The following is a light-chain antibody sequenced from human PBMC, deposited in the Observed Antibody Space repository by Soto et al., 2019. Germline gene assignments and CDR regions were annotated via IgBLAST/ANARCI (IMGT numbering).Light chain of an antibody. V-gene: IGKV2-28*01. CDR3: MQSQQSPPT. CDR1: QSLLQSNGYNY. Sequence: DIVMTQSPLSLPVTPGEPASISCSSSQSLLQSNGYNYLDWYLQKPGQSPPLLIYFGSYRASGVPDRFSGSGSGTDFTLKIRGVEAEDVGVYYCMQSQQSPPTFGQATKVEI. CDR2: FGS. J-gene: IGKJ1*01.